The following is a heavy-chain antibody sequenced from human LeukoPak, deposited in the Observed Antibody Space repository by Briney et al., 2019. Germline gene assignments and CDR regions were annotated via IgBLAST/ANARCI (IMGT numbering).Heavy chain of an antibody. CDR3: ARPETQYSSGLDGFDI. CDR1: GFTFSTYW. CDR2: INSDGSRT. J-gene: IGHJ3*02. V-gene: IGHV3-74*01. Sequence: GGCLRLSCAASGFTFSTYWMHWVRQAPGKGLVWVSRINSDGSRTTYADSVKGRFTISRDNAKNTLYLQMNSLRTEDTAVYYCARPETQYSSGLDGFDIWGQGTMVTVSS. D-gene: IGHD6-19*01.